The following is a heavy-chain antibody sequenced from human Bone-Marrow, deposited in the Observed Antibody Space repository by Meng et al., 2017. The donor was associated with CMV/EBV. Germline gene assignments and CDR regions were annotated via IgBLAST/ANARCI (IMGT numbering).Heavy chain of an antibody. CDR2: ILYDGSNK. CDR1: GFTFSSYA. CDR3: ARGFITIFGVVNY. V-gene: IGHV3-30*04. D-gene: IGHD3-3*01. Sequence: GESLKISCAASGFTFSSYAMHWVRQAPGEGLEWVAVILYDGSNKYYADSVKGRFTISRDNSKNTLYLQMNSLRAEDTAVYYCARGFITIFGVVNYWGQGTLVTVSS. J-gene: IGHJ4*02.